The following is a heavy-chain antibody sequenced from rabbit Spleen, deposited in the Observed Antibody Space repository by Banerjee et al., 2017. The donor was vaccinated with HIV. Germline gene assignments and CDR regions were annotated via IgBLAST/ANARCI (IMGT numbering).Heavy chain of an antibody. V-gene: IGHV1S45*01. CDR2: INTVTAKV. Sequence: EQLEESGGDLVQPEGSLTLTCKASGVSFSDREVMCWVRQAPGKGLEWIACINTVTAKVVYANWAKGRFTISKTSSTTVTLQMTSLTAADTATYFCARMTWFSGGAYYNLWGPGTLVTVS. CDR3: ARMTWFSGGAYYNL. J-gene: IGHJ4*01. D-gene: IGHD1-1*01. CDR1: GVSFSDREV.